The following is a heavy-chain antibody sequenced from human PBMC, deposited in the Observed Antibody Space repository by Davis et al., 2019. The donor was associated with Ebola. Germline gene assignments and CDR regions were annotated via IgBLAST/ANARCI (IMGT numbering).Heavy chain of an antibody. CDR2: IDPSDSYT. D-gene: IGHD3-10*02. J-gene: IGHJ5*02. CDR1: GYSFTSYW. V-gene: IGHV5-10-1*01. CDR3: AGLLSWSSPDTYNWFDP. Sequence: GESLKISCKGSGYSFTSYWISWVRQMPGKGLEWMGRIDPSDSYTNYSPSFQGHVTISADKSISTAYLQWSSLKASDTAMYYCAGLLSWSSPDTYNWFDPWGQGTLVTVSS.